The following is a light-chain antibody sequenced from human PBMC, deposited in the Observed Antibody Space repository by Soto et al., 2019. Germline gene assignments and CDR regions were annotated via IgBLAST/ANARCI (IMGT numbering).Light chain of an antibody. CDR1: QSIGSY. CDR2: AAS. V-gene: IGKV1-39*01. CDR3: QQSYSSPLYT. Sequence: DFQMTQSPSSLSASLGDTVTITCRASQSIGSYLNWYQQSPGKAPKVLIYAASSLQSGVPSRFSGSGSGTDFSLTIRGLQPEDFATYYCQQSYSSPLYTFGQGTKLETK. J-gene: IGKJ2*01.